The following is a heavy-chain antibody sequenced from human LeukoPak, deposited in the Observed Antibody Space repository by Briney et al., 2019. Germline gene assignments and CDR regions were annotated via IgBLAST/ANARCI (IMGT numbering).Heavy chain of an antibody. CDR3: ARGRNDYVWGSYRYFDY. D-gene: IGHD3-16*02. CDR1: GGSISNYY. Sequence: SETLSLTCSVSGGSISNYYWSWIRQPPGKGLEWIGYIYYSGSTNYNPSLKSRVTISVDTPKNQFSLKLSSVTAADTAVYYCARGRNDYVWGSYRYFDYWGQGTLVTVSS. V-gene: IGHV4-59*01. J-gene: IGHJ4*02. CDR2: IYYSGST.